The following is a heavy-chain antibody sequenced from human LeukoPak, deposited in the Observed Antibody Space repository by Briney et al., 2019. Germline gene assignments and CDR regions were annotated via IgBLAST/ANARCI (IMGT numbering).Heavy chain of an antibody. CDR1: GFTFSGYT. Sequence: PGGSLRLSCAASGFTFSGYTITWVRQAPGKGLEWVSSISNSSTYIYYADSVKGRFTISRDNVQNSLSLQMNSLRAEDTAVYYCARWVCSSTSCYYFDYWGQGSLVVVSS. J-gene: IGHJ4*02. CDR3: ARWVCSSTSCYYFDY. D-gene: IGHD2-2*01. V-gene: IGHV3-21*01. CDR2: ISNSSTYI.